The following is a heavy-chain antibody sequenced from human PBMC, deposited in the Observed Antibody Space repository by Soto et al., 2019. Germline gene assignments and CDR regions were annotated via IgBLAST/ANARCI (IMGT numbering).Heavy chain of an antibody. D-gene: IGHD1-26*01. CDR2: MAYDGNRE. J-gene: IGHJ4*02. V-gene: IGHV3-30-3*01. CDR1: GFTFSMYV. CDR3: ARVGGSFYGSWDS. Sequence: QVQLVESGGGVVQPGRSLRLSCAASGFTFSMYVMHWDRQAPGKGLEWVAVMAYDGNREYYGDSVKGRFFVSRDNSKNTLYLQMNSLRPEDTAVYYCARVGGSFYGSWDSWGQGALVTVSS.